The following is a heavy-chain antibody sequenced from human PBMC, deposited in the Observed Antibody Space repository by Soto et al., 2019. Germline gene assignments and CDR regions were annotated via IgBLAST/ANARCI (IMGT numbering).Heavy chain of an antibody. J-gene: IGHJ4*02. D-gene: IGHD6-13*01. CDR2: IYSDGRT. Sequence: DVQLVETGGGLIQPGGSLRLSCAASGFIVSSSYMSWVRQAPGKGLEWVSVIYSDGRTYYADSVKGRFTISRDNSKNTLYLQMNSLSAEDTAVYYYARCSGWYGQCYFDCLSQGTLVTVSS. CDR3: ARCSGWYGQCYFDC. V-gene: IGHV3-53*02. CDR1: GFIVSSSY.